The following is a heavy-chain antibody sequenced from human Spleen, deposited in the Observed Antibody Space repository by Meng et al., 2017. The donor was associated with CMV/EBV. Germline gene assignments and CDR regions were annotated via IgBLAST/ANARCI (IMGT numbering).Heavy chain of an antibody. CDR3: ARVWGAAAGNPLDY. J-gene: IGHJ4*02. V-gene: IGHV1-18*01. CDR1: GYTCGSYG. Sequence: KASGYTCGSYGVSWVRQASGQGLEWMGWISAYNGNTKLAQSLQGRVTLTTDTSTSTAYMELRSLRSDDTAVYYCARVWGAAAGNPLDYWGQGTLVTVSS. D-gene: IGHD6-13*01. CDR2: ISAYNGNT.